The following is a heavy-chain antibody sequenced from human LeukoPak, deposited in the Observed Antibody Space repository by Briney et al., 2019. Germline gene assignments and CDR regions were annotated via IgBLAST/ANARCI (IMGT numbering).Heavy chain of an antibody. Sequence: GGSLRLSCTASGLTFGDYAMSWVRQAPGKGLEWVSAISGSGGSTYYADSVKGRFTISRDNSKNTLYLQMNSLRAKDTAVYYCAKDRALGRWFDPWGQGTLVTVSS. J-gene: IGHJ5*02. CDR3: AKDRALGRWFDP. CDR2: ISGSGGST. V-gene: IGHV3-23*01. CDR1: GLTFGDYA.